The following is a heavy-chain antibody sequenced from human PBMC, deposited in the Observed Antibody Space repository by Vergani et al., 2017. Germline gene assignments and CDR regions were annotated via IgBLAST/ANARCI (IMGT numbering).Heavy chain of an antibody. CDR1: GFTFSSYG. D-gene: IGHD1-26*01. CDR3: AKVELISGSYYEFWWNYYYYYGMDV. Sequence: QVQLVESGGGVVQPGRSLRLSCAASGFTFSSYGMHWVRQAPGKGLEWVAVISYDGSNKYYADSVKGRFTISRDNSKNTLYLQMNSLRAEDTAVYYCAKVELISGSYYEFWWNYYYYYGMDVWGQGTTVTVSS. CDR2: ISYDGSNK. V-gene: IGHV3-30*18. J-gene: IGHJ6*02.